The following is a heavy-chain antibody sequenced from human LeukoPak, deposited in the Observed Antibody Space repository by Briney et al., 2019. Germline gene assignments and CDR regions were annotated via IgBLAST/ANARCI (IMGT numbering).Heavy chain of an antibody. J-gene: IGHJ6*02. V-gene: IGHV5-51*01. D-gene: IGHD3-10*01. CDR3: ARHGVTMVRGVPYYHYGMDV. Sequence: GESLKISCKGSGYSFTSYWISWVRQMPGKGLEWMGIIYPGDSNTRYSPSFQGQVTISADKSISTAYLQWSSLKASDTAMYYCARHGVTMVRGVPYYHYGMDVWGQGTTATVSS. CDR2: IYPGDSNT. CDR1: GYSFTSYW.